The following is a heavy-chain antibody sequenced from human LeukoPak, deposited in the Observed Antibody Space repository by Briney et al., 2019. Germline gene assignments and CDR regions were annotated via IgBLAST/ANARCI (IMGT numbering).Heavy chain of an antibody. CDR3: TQGAGWLIDY. D-gene: IGHD3-16*01. Sequence: PSETLSLTCTVAGGSLSSYYWSWIRQPPGKGLEWIGYISYTGSANYNPSLKSRVTISIDTSKNQFTLKLSSVTAADTAVYYCTQGAGWLIDYWGQGILVSVSS. CDR1: GGSLSSYY. CDR2: ISYTGSA. V-gene: IGHV4-59*01. J-gene: IGHJ4*02.